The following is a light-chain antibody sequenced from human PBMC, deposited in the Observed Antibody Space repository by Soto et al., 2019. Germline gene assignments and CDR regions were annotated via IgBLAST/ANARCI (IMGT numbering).Light chain of an antibody. V-gene: IGLV1-44*01. CDR1: SSNIGSNT. J-gene: IGLJ1*01. CDR2: SNN. CDR3: AAWDDSLNGYV. Sequence: QSALTQPRSASRTPGQRVTISCSGSSSNIGSNTVNWYQQLPGTAPKLLIYSNNQRPSGVPDRFSGSKSGTSASLAISGLQSEDEADYYCAAWDDSLNGYVFGTGTKVTVL.